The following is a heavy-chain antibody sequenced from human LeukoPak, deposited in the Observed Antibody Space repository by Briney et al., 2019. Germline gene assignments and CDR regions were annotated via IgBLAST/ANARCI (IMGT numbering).Heavy chain of an antibody. V-gene: IGHV3-9*01. CDR1: GFTFDDYA. CDR3: AKAHYYDSSGSPYFDY. D-gene: IGHD3-22*01. Sequence: PGRSLRLSCAASGFTFDDYAIHWVRQAPGKGLEWVSGISWNSGSIGYADSVKGRFTISRDNAKNSLYLQMNSLRAEDTALYYCAKAHYYDSSGSPYFDYWGQGTLVTVSS. CDR2: ISWNSGSI. J-gene: IGHJ4*02.